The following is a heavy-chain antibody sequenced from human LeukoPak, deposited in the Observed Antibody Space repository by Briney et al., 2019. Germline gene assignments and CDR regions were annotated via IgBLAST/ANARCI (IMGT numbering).Heavy chain of an antibody. CDR1: GYTLTELS. D-gene: IGHD2-2*01. CDR2: FDPEDGET. J-gene: IGHJ6*03. CDR3: ATAGSSTSLSVYYYMDV. Sequence: ASVKVSCKVSGYTLTELSMHWVRQAPGKGLEWMGGFDPEDGETIYAQKFQGRVTMTEDTSTDTAYMELSSLRSEDTAVYYCATAGSSTSLSVYYYMDVWGKGTTVTVSS. V-gene: IGHV1-24*01.